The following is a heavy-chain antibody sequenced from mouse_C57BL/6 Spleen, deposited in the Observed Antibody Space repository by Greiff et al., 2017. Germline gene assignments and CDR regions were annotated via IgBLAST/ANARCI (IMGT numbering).Heavy chain of an antibody. Sequence: EVQLLELGGGLVQPGGSLSLSGAASGFTFTDYYMSWFRQPQGKALEWLGFIRNKANGSTTEYSASVKGRFTISRDNSQSILYLQMNALRAEDSATYYCARYPVPYFDDWGQGTTLTGAS. CDR3: ARYPVPYFDD. CDR2: IRNKANGSTT. CDR1: GFTFTDYY. J-gene: IGHJ2*01. V-gene: IGHV7-3*01.